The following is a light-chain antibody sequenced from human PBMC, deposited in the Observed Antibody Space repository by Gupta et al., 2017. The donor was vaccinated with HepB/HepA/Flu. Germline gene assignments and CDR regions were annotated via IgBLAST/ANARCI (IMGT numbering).Light chain of an antibody. CDR1: QSISNS. J-gene: IGKJ2*01. CDR3: LQGYSTPRT. V-gene: IGKV1-39*01. Sequence: DIQMNQSPSFLSASVGDRVTITCRAPQSISNSFNWYQQEPGKAPKLLIYAAIRLLSGVPSRFSGSKSGTLFTLTISSLHPEDFATYYCLQGYSTPRTFGQGTKVEI. CDR2: AAI.